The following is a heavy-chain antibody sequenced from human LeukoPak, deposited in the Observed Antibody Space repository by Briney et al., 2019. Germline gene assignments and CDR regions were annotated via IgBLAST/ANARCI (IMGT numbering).Heavy chain of an antibody. CDR1: GGSISSGSYY. J-gene: IGHJ5*02. D-gene: IGHD3-16*01. V-gene: IGHV4-61*02. CDR2: IYTSGST. CDR3: ARMAAYNWFDP. Sequence: SETLSLTCTVSGGSISSGSYYWSWIRQPAGKGLEWIGRIYTSGSTNYNPSLKSRVTISVDTSKNQFSLKLSSVTAADTAVYYCARMAAYNWFDPWGQGTLVTVSS.